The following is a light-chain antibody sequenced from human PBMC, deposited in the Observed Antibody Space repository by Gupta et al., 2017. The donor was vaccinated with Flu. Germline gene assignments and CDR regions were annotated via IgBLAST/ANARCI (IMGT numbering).Light chain of an antibody. CDR2: WAS. Sequence: SLGERATINCKSSQSVLYSSNNRNYLTWYQQKPGQPPKLLIYWASTRESGVPDRFSGSGSGTDFTLTISSLQAEDVAVYYCQRCSTTPPTFGQGTKVEIK. V-gene: IGKV4-1*01. J-gene: IGKJ1*01. CDR3: QRCSTTPPT. CDR1: QSVLYSSNNRNY.